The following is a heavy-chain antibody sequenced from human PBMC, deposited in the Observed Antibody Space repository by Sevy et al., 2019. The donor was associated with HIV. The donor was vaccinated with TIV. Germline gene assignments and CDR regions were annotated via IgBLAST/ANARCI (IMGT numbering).Heavy chain of an antibody. J-gene: IGHJ3*02. CDR3: AKGLIAARLHAFDI. V-gene: IGHV3-30*18. CDR1: GFTFSSYG. Sequence: GGSLRLSCAASGFTFSSYGMHWVRQAPGKGLEWVAVISYDGSNKYYADSVKGRFTIPRDNSKNTLYLQMNSLRAEDTAVYYCAKGLIAARLHAFDIWGQGTMVTVSS. CDR2: ISYDGSNK. D-gene: IGHD6-6*01.